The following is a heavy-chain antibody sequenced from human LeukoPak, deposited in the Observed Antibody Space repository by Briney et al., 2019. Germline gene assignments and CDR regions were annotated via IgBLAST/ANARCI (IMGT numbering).Heavy chain of an antibody. Sequence: PGGSLRLSCAASRFTFSNHGMHWVRQAPGKGFEWVAVIWYDGSKKYYADSVKGRFTISRDNSRNTLYLQMNSLRVEDTAVYYCARDREARYFDYWGQGTLVAVSS. D-gene: IGHD1-26*01. J-gene: IGHJ4*02. CDR3: ARDREARYFDY. V-gene: IGHV3-33*01. CDR2: IWYDGSKK. CDR1: RFTFSNHG.